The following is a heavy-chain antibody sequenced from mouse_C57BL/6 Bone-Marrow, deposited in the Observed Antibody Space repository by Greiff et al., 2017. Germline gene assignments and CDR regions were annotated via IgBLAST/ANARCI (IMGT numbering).Heavy chain of an antibody. V-gene: IGHV1-47*01. Sequence: VQGVESGAELVKPGASVKMSCKASGYTFTTYPIQWMKQNHGKSLEWIGNFHPYNDDTKYNEKFKGKATLTVEKSSSTVYLELSRLTSDDSAVYYCARSSTFFYYFDYWGQGTTLTVSS. CDR1: GYTFTTYP. D-gene: IGHD5-1*01. J-gene: IGHJ2*01. CDR3: ARSSTFFYYFDY. CDR2: FHPYNDDT.